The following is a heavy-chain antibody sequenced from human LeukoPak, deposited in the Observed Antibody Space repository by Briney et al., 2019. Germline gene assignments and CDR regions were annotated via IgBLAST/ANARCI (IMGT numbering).Heavy chain of an antibody. CDR1: GGSFSGYY. Sequence: SETLSLTCAVYGGSFSGYYWTWIRQPPGKGLEWIGEIHYSGRINYNPSLKSRVTISADTSNNHFSLKRNSVTAADTAVYYCSRGTDAYKCGNFWGQGTLVTVSS. D-gene: IGHD5-24*01. V-gene: IGHV4-34*01. J-gene: IGHJ4*02. CDR3: SRGTDAYKCGNF. CDR2: IHYSGRI.